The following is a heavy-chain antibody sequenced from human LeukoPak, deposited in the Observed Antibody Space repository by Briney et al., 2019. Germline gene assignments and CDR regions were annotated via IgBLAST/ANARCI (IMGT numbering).Heavy chain of an antibody. Sequence: PGGSLRLSCVASGVTLSNYAMSWARQAPGKGLEWVSGISSSGSGGNTYYADSVKGRFTISRDNSKNTLFLEMNSLRAEDTAVYYCAKALTSGWYLDAFNIWGQGTMVTVSS. V-gene: IGHV3-23*01. D-gene: IGHD6-19*01. CDR3: AKALTSGWYLDAFNI. CDR2: ISSSGSGGNT. CDR1: GVTLSNYA. J-gene: IGHJ3*02.